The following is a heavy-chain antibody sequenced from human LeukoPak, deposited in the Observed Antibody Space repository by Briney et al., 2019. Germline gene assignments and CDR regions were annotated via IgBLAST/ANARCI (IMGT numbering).Heavy chain of an antibody. D-gene: IGHD3-22*01. CDR3: ARSGYYDNSGYYAFDN. J-gene: IGHJ4*02. CDR2: IYHSGST. V-gene: IGHV4-4*02. Sequence: SGTLSLTCAVSGGSISSSNWWTWVRPSPGKGLEWTGEIYHSGSTNYNPSLKSRVTISVDKSKNQLSLQLSSVTAADTAVYYCARSGYYDNSGYYAFDNWGQGTLVTVSS. CDR1: GGSISSSNW.